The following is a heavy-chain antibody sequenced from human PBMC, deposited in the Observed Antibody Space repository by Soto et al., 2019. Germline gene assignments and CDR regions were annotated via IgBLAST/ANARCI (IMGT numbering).Heavy chain of an antibody. CDR3: AQDNPGPCNFDC. CDR2: ITGRGDIT. CDR1: GFTFNNYV. Sequence: GGSLRLSCAASGFTFNNYVMSWVRQGPGKGLEWVSAITGRGDITHYADSVKGRFTISRDNSKNTLFLQMDSLRVEDTALYYCAQDNPGPCNFDCWGQGTLVTFSS. J-gene: IGHJ4*02. V-gene: IGHV3-23*01.